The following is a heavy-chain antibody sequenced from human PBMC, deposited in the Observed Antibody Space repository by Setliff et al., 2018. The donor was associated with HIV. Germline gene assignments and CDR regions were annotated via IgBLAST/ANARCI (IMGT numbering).Heavy chain of an antibody. CDR1: GVSITSNSYY. CDR2: LYNNGVT. Sequence: SETLSLTCTVSGVSITSNSYYGGWIRQPPGKGLEWIGSLYNNGVTYYNPSLRSRVTMSIDTSKNQFSLRLNSVTAADTAVYYCARAVRSEYSYRDYFDPWGQGTLVTVSS. CDR3: ARAVRSEYSYRDYFDP. D-gene: IGHD5-18*01. J-gene: IGHJ4*02. V-gene: IGHV4-39*07.